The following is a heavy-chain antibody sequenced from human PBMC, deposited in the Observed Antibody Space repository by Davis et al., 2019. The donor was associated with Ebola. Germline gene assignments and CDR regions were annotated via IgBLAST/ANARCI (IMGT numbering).Heavy chain of an antibody. D-gene: IGHD1/OR15-1a*01. CDR1: GFPFSVYF. J-gene: IGHJ4*02. CDR2: SRNKENRYST. Sequence: GGSLRLSCAASGFPFSVYFMDWVRLTPGKGLEWVGRSRNKENRYSTEYAASVKGRFTISRDDSKNLLYLEMNGLRTEDTAVYYCVTENWYRFESWGQGTLVTVSS. V-gene: IGHV3-72*01. CDR3: VTENWYRFES.